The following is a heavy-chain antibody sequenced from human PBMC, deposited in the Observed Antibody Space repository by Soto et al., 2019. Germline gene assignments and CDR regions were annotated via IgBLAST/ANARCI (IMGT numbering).Heavy chain of an antibody. V-gene: IGHV3-33*01. CDR3: ARGGFGSSSLYYYYCLYV. J-gene: IGHJ6*02. CDR1: GFTFSTYG. D-gene: IGHD6-6*01. Sequence: QVQLVESGGGVVQPGRSLRLSCAVSGFTFSTYGMHWVRQAPGKGLDWVAVIWFDGSNKYYADSVKGRFTISRDNSKNTRYLQINSLRAEYTAGYYGARGGFGSSSLYYYYCLYVSGQGTTVTVSS. CDR2: IWFDGSNK.